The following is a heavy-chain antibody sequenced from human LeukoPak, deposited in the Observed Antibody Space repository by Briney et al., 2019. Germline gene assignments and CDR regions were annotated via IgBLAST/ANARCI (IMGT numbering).Heavy chain of an antibody. Sequence: PGGSLRLSCAASGFTFSSYGMHWVRQAPGKGLEWVAFIRYDGSNKYYADSVKGRFTISRDNSKNTLYLQMNSLRAEDTAVYYCAKAGGGSSGWYGYYYYYMDVWGKGTTVTISS. CDR1: GFTFSSYG. CDR3: AKAGGGSSGWYGYYYYYMDV. J-gene: IGHJ6*03. D-gene: IGHD6-19*01. V-gene: IGHV3-30*02. CDR2: IRYDGSNK.